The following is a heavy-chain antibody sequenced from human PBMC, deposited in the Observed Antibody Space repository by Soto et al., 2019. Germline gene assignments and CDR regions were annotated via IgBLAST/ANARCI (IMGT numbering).Heavy chain of an antibody. V-gene: IGHV3-53*01. CDR3: ATWHEREHAYDV. CDR2: LYDVDGS. Sequence: DVQLVESGGGLIQPGESLRLSCAAFGLTVSGKKYVAWVRQAPGKGLEWVSALYDVDGSFYADSVKGRFTTSSDSAKTTVYLQMNGLRPDDTAVYYCATWHEREHAYDVWCQGTTGTVSS. J-gene: IGHJ3*01. D-gene: IGHD1-1*01. CDR1: GLTVSGKKY.